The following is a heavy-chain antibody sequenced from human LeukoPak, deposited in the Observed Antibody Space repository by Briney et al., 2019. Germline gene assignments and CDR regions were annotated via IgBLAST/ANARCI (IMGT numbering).Heavy chain of an antibody. V-gene: IGHV4-4*02. D-gene: IGHD6-19*01. CDR3: ATAAGYRSGWVWFDP. CDR1: GGSISSSNW. CDR2: IYHSGST. Sequence: SGTLSLTCAVSGGSISSSNWWSWVRQPPGKGLEWIGEIYHSGSTNYNPSLKSRVTISVDKSKNQFSLKLSSVTAADTAVYYCATAAGYRSGWVWFDPWGQGTLVTVSS. J-gene: IGHJ5*02.